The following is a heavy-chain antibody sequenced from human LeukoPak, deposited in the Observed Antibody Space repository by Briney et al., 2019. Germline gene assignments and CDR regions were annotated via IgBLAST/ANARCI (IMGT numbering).Heavy chain of an antibody. D-gene: IGHD3-16*01. CDR1: GYTFTVYY. V-gene: IGHV1-2*02. CDR3: ARDRGSLGWFDP. J-gene: IGHJ5*02. CDR2: INPNSGGT. Sequence: GASVKVSFTASGYTFTVYYMHWVRQAPGQGLEWMGWINPNSGGTNYAQKFQGRVTMARDTSISTAYMEVSRLRSDDTAVYHCARDRGSLGWFDPWGQGTLVTVSS.